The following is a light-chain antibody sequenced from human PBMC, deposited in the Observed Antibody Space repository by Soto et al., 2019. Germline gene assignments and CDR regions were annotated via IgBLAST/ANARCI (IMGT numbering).Light chain of an antibody. CDR3: CSYAGSYTHYV. CDR1: SSDVGGYNY. Sequence: QSVLTQPRSVSGSHGQSITISCTGTSSDVGGYNYVSWYRQHPGKAPKLMIYDVSKRPSGVPDRFSGSKSGNTASLTISGLQAEDEADYYCCSYAGSYTHYVFGTGTNVTVL. V-gene: IGLV2-11*01. CDR2: DVS. J-gene: IGLJ1*01.